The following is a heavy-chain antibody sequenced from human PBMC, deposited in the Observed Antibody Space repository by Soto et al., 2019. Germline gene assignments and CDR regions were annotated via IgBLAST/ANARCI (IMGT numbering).Heavy chain of an antibody. CDR1: GGSLSSSSW. V-gene: IGHV4-4*02. D-gene: IGHD2-8*01. CDR3: VHHGGVPYYHDF. Sequence: KTSETLSLTCAVSGGSLSSSSWWSCVRQPPGKTLEWLGEIFYSGSTKYNPSLNSRVTISADQSKNDFSLRLSSVTAADTAVYYCVHHGGVPYYHDFWGQGMLVTVSS. J-gene: IGHJ4*02. CDR2: IFYSGST.